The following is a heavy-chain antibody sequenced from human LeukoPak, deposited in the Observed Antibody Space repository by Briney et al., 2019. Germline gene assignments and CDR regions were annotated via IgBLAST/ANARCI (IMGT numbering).Heavy chain of an antibody. CDR2: ISSSGSTI. D-gene: IGHD3-22*01. Sequence: GGSLRLSCAASGFTFSSYEMNWVRQAPGKGLEWVSYISSSGSTIYYADSVKGRFTISRDNSKNTLYLQMNSLRAEDTAVYYCAKEGYDSSGYSGYYGMDVWGQGTTVTVSS. V-gene: IGHV3-48*03. CDR3: AKEGYDSSGYSGYYGMDV. J-gene: IGHJ6*02. CDR1: GFTFSSYE.